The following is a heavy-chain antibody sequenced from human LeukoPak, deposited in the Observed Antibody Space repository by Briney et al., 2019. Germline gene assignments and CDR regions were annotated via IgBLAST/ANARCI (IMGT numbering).Heavy chain of an antibody. J-gene: IGHJ5*02. Sequence: ASVKVSCKASGYTFSNYYIHWVRQAPGQGLEWMGWINPNSGGTNYAQKFQGRVTMTRDTSISTAYMELRSLRSDDTAVYYCARAWGDYTNWFDPWGQGTLVTVSS. CDR2: INPNSGGT. V-gene: IGHV1-2*02. D-gene: IGHD4-17*01. CDR3: ARAWGDYTNWFDP. CDR1: GYTFSNYY.